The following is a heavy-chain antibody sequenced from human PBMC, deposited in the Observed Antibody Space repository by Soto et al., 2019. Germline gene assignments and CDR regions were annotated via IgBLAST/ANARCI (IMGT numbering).Heavy chain of an antibody. J-gene: IGHJ4*02. D-gene: IGHD4-17*01. CDR1: GASISTDY. Sequence: SETLSLTCTVSGASISTDYWSWIRQPPGKGLEWIGYIYYSGSTNYNPSLKSRVTISVDTSKNQFSLKLSSVTAADTAVYYCARRYGVYFDYWGQGTLVTVSS. V-gene: IGHV4-59*08. CDR3: ARRYGVYFDY. CDR2: IYYSGST.